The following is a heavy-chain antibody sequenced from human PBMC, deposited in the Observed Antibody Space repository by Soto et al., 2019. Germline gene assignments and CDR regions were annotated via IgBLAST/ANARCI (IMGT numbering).Heavy chain of an antibody. Sequence: HPGGSLRLSCAASGFTFDDYAMHWVRQAPGKGLEWVSGISWNSGSIGYADSVKGRFTISRDNAKNSLYLQMNSLRAEDTALYYCAKDMGEDYYDSSAPFDIWGQGTMVTVSS. V-gene: IGHV3-9*01. CDR1: GFTFDDYA. J-gene: IGHJ3*02. D-gene: IGHD3-22*01. CDR2: ISWNSGSI. CDR3: AKDMGEDYYDSSAPFDI.